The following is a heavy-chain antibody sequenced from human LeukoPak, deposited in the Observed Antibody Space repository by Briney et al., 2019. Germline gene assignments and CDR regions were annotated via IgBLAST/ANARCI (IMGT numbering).Heavy chain of an antibody. CDR1: GGSITSGNYY. Sequence: PSETLSLTCTVSGGSITSGNYYWAWLRQPAGKGLEWIGRISSSGSTSYNPSLKSRVSIFIDMSNNQFPLELTSVTAADTAVYYCARRRGQQLPWDYWGQGTLVTVSS. D-gene: IGHD6-13*01. CDR3: ARRRGQQLPWDY. J-gene: IGHJ4*02. CDR2: ISSSGST. V-gene: IGHV4-61*02.